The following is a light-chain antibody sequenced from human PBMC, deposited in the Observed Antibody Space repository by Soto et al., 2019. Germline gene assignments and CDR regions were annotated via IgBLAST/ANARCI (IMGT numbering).Light chain of an antibody. J-gene: IGLJ1*01. CDR1: SSDVVAYNY. CDR3: GSYTRSSNIGV. CDR2: EVS. V-gene: IGLV2-14*01. Sequence: LTHPASLSGSPGHSITISCTGTSSDVVAYNYVSWYQQHPDKAPKLMIYEVSHRPSGVSNRFSGSKSGNTASLTISGLQAAEEADYSCGSYTRSSNIGVFGNGTTVTAL.